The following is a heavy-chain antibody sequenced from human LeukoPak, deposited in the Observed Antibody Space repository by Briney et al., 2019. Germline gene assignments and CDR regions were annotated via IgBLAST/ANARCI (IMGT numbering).Heavy chain of an antibody. CDR3: ARTITIFGVVPGDY. J-gene: IGHJ4*02. D-gene: IGHD3-3*01. V-gene: IGHV1-18*01. CDR1: GYTFTSYG. Sequence: ASVKVSCKASGYTFTSYGISWVRQAPGQGLEWMGWISAYNGNTNYAQKLQGRVTMATDTSTSTAYMELRSLRSDDTAVYYCARTITIFGVVPGDYWGRGTLVTVSS. CDR2: ISAYNGNT.